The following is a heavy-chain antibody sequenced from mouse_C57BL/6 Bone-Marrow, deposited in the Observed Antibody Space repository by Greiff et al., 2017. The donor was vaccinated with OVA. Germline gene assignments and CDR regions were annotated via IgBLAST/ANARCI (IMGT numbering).Heavy chain of an antibody. CDR3: ARDGGTGSFAY. CDR2: INPNNGGT. V-gene: IGHV1-18*01. D-gene: IGHD4-1*01. CDR1: GYTFTDYN. J-gene: IGHJ3*01. Sequence: EVQLQQSGPELVKPGASVKIPCKASGYTFTDYNMDWVKQSHGKSLEWIGDINPNNGGTIYNQKFKGKATLTVDKSSSTAYMELRSLTSEDTAVYYCARDGGTGSFAYWGQGTLVTVSA.